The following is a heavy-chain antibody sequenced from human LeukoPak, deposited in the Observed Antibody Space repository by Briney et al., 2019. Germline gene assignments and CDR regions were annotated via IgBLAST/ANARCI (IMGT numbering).Heavy chain of an antibody. CDR2: IIPIFGTA. CDR1: GGTFSSYA. V-gene: IGHV1-69*13. J-gene: IGHJ3*02. D-gene: IGHD3-22*01. Sequence: ASVKVSCKASGGTFSSYAISWVRQAPGQGLEWMGGIIPIFGTANYAQKSQGRVTITADESTSTAYMELSSLRSEDTAVYYCARGPLSITMIDGVAFDIWGQGTMVTVSS. CDR3: ARGPLSITMIDGVAFDI.